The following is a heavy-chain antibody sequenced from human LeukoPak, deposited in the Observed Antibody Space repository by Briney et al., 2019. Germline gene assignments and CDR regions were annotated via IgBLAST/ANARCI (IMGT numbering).Heavy chain of an antibody. D-gene: IGHD3-3*01. Sequence: GGSLRLSCAASGFTFDDYAMRWVRQAPGKGLEWVSGISWNSGSIGYADSVKGRFTISRDNAKNSLYLQMNSLRAEDTALYYCAKDLGPLLSGAFDIWGQGTMVTVSS. J-gene: IGHJ3*02. V-gene: IGHV3-9*01. CDR3: AKDLGPLLSGAFDI. CDR2: ISWNSGSI. CDR1: GFTFDDYA.